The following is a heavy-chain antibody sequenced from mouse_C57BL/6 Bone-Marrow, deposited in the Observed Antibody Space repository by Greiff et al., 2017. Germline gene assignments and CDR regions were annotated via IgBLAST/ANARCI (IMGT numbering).Heavy chain of an antibody. D-gene: IGHD2-3*01. V-gene: IGHV2-2*01. CDR3: ARRGGYYVAWFAY. Sequence: VKLMESGPGLVQPSQSLSITCTVSGFSLTSYGVHWVRQSPGKGLEWLGVIWSGGSTDYNAAFISRLSISKDNSKSQVFFKMNSLQADDTAIYYCARRGGYYVAWFAYWGQGTLVTVSA. CDR1: GFSLTSYG. CDR2: IWSGGST. J-gene: IGHJ3*01.